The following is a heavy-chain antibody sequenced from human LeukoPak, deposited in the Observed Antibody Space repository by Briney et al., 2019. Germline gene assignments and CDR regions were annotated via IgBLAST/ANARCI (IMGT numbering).Heavy chain of an antibody. CDR1: GFIFSKHG. Sequence: GGSLRLSCATSGFIFSKHGMHWVRQAPGKGLEWVAFIEYDGSREYVDSVKGRFTVSRDNAKNSLYLQMNSLRAEDTAVYYCARDVRGGVGDPSPHWFDPWGQGTLVTVSS. J-gene: IGHJ5*02. D-gene: IGHD3-10*01. CDR2: IEYDGSRE. V-gene: IGHV3-30*02. CDR3: ARDVRGGVGDPSPHWFDP.